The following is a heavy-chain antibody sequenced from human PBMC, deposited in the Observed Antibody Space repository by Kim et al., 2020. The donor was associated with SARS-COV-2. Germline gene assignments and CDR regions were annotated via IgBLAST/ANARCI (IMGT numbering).Heavy chain of an antibody. CDR2: INPSGGST. V-gene: IGHV1-46*01. CDR1: GYTFTSYY. J-gene: IGHJ6*02. D-gene: IGHD2-2*01. CDR3: ARGRGIVVVPAASTLGMDV. Sequence: ASVKVSCKASGYTFTSYYMHWVRQAPGQGLEWMGIINPSGGSTSYAQKFQGRVTMTRDTSTSTVYMELSSLRSEDTAVYYCARGRGIVVVPAASTLGMDVWGQGTTVTVSS.